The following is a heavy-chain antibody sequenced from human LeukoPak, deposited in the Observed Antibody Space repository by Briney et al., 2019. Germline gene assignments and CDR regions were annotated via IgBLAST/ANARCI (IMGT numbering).Heavy chain of an antibody. Sequence: GGSLRLSCVASGLPIADFAMHWVRRAPGKGLEWVPLISGDGVSTFYADSVKGRFSISRDNSKNSLYLEMNSLRTEDAAMYYCAKESGKFDYWGQGTLVAVSS. CDR1: GLPIADFA. CDR2: ISGDGVST. CDR3: AKESGKFDY. V-gene: IGHV3-43*02. J-gene: IGHJ4*02.